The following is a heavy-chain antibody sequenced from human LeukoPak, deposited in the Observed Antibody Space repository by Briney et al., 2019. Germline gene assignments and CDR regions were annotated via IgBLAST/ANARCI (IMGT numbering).Heavy chain of an antibody. V-gene: IGHV4-38-2*02. Sequence: SETLSLTCTVSGYSICSGYYWGWIRQPPGKGLEWIGSIYHSGSTYYNPSLESRVTISVDTSKNQFSLKLSSVTAADTAVYYCARTDYYDSSEDYWGQGTLVTVSS. CDR2: IYHSGST. CDR1: GYSICSGYY. J-gene: IGHJ4*02. D-gene: IGHD3-22*01. CDR3: ARTDYYDSSEDY.